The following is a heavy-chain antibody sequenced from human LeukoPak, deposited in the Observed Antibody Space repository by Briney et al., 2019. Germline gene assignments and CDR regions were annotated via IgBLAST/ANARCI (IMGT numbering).Heavy chain of an antibody. CDR1: GFTFTTYW. J-gene: IGHJ6*02. V-gene: IGHV3-74*01. D-gene: IGHD5-18*01. Sequence: GGSLRLSCAASGFTFTTYWMHWVRQAPGKGLVWVSHINSDGSITSYAGSVKGRFTISRDNAKNTLYLQMNSLRAEDTAVYYCARDAVDTANAVWGQGTTVTASS. CDR3: ARDAVDTANAV. CDR2: INSDGSIT.